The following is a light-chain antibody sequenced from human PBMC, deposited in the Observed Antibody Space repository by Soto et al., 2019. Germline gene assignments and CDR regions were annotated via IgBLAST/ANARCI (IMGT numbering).Light chain of an antibody. J-gene: IGKJ4*01. CDR3: QQYNKWSLS. V-gene: IGKV3-15*01. CDR2: GAS. CDR1: QSVSSD. Sequence: RVMTQSPDTLSVSPGERATLSCRASQSVSSDLAWYQQKPGQSPRLLIFGASTRATGVPARFSGSGSGTEFTLTIGSLQSEDCAVYYCQQYNKWSLSFGGGTRVEIK.